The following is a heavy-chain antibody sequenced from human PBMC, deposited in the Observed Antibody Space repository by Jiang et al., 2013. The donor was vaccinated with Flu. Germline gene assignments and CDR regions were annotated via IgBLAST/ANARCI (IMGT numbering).Heavy chain of an antibody. J-gene: IGHJ3*02. D-gene: IGHD1-20*01. CDR3: SRWYNWNDGAFDI. CDR2: IYWSGST. Sequence: GPGLVKPSETLSLTCTVSGDSIDRFYWNWIRQSPGKGLEWIGYIYWSGSTSYNPSLKSRVAISVDTSNNQFFLKLTSVTAADTAVYYCSRWYNWNDGAFDIWGPGDKWSLSLQ. CDR1: GDSIDRFY. V-gene: IGHV4-59*13.